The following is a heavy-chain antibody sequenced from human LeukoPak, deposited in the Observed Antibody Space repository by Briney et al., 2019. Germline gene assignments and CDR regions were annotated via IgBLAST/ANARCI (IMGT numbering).Heavy chain of an antibody. J-gene: IGHJ5*02. Sequence: PSETLSLTCTVSGGSISSYYWSWIRQPPGKGLEWIGYIYYSGSTNYNPSLKSRVTISVDTSENQFSLKLSSVTAADTAVYYCARDRDNCSSTSCYDNWFDPWGQGTLVTVSS. CDR2: IYYSGST. CDR1: GGSISSYY. CDR3: ARDRDNCSSTSCYDNWFDP. D-gene: IGHD2-2*01. V-gene: IGHV4-59*01.